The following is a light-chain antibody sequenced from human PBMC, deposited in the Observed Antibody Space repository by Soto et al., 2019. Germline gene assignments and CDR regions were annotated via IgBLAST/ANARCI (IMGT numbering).Light chain of an antibody. CDR2: GAS. V-gene: IGKV1-9*01. J-gene: IGKJ2*01. CDR3: QQSFRTPYT. Sequence: DIQLTQSPSFLSASVGDRVTITCRASQGISSYLAWYQQRPGEPPELLIYGASTLRPGVASRFSGSGSGTEFTLTISSLQPEDFATYFCQQSFRTPYTFGQGTDLEI. CDR1: QGISSY.